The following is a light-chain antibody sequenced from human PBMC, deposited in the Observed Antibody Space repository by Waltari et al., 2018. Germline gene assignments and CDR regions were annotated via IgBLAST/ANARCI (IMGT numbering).Light chain of an antibody. CDR1: QSINTY. CDR3: QQSYSTPYT. Sequence: CRANQSINTYLNWYQQKPGKVPNLLIYAASSLQTGGPSRFSGSGSGTDFTLTISSLQPEDFATYYCQQSYSTPYTFGQGTKLEIK. CDR2: AAS. J-gene: IGKJ2*01. V-gene: IGKV1-39*01.